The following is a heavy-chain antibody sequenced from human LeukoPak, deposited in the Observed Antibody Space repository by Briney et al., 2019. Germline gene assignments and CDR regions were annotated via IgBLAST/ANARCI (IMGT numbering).Heavy chain of an antibody. D-gene: IGHD5-18*01. CDR2: IRSKANSYAT. Sequence: GGSLRLSCAASGFTFSGSAMHWVRQASGKGLEWVGRIRSKANSYATAYAASVKGRFTISRDDSKNTAYLQMNSPKTEDTAVYYCTSPHTAMVTTFDYWGQGTLVTVSS. CDR3: TSPHTAMVTTFDY. V-gene: IGHV3-73*01. CDR1: GFTFSGSA. J-gene: IGHJ4*02.